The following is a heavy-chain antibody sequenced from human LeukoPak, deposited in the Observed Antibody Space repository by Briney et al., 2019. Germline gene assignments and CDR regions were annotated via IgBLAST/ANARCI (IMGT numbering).Heavy chain of an antibody. CDR2: ITGWSDET. J-gene: IGHJ4*02. CDR3: AKGGWLDD. CDR1: GFNFNKYD. D-gene: IGHD6-19*01. Sequence: PGGSLRLSCAASGFNFNKYDMTWARQAPGKGLEWVSTITGWSDETYYTDSVKGRFVTSRDNSKDTLYLQMNSLRAEDTALYYCAKGGWLDDLGQGALVTVSS. V-gene: IGHV3-23*01.